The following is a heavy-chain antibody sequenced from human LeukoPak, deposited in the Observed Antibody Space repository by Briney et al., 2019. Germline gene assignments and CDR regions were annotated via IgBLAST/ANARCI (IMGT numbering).Heavy chain of an antibody. J-gene: IGHJ4*02. D-gene: IGHD5-24*01. V-gene: IGHV1-69*04. CDR3: AREAGEMATILDY. CDR1: GGTFSSYA. Sequence: SVKVSCKASGGTFSSYAISWVRQAPGQGLEWMGRIIPILGIANYAQKFQGRVTITADKSTSTAYMELSSLRSEDTAVYYCAREAGEMATILDYWGQGTLVTVSS. CDR2: IIPILGIA.